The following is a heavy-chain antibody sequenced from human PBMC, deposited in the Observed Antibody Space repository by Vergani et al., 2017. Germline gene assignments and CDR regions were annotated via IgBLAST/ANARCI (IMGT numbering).Heavy chain of an antibody. V-gene: IGHV3-15*01. D-gene: IGHD2-21*02. CDR3: TTETTEYCGGDCYWRGY. J-gene: IGHJ4*02. Sequence: EVQLVESGGGLVKPGGSLRLSCAASGFTFSNAWMSWVRQAPGKGLEWVGRIKSKTDGGTTDYAAPVKGRFTISRDDSKHTLYLQMNSLKTEDTAVYYWTTETTEYCGGDCYWRGYWGQGTLVTVSS. CDR1: GFTFSNAW. CDR2: IKSKTDGGTT.